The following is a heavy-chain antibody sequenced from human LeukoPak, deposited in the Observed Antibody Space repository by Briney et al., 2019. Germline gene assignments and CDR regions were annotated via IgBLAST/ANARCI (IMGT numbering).Heavy chain of an antibody. J-gene: IGHJ4*02. V-gene: IGHV4-59*08. D-gene: IGHD1-14*01. CDR1: GVSISSYN. CDR3: ARHIYRTYYFDN. CDR2: IYYKGSP. Sequence: SETLSLTCTVSGVSISSYNWSWIRQPPGKGLEWIGYIYYKGSPNYNPSLKSRVTISIDTSKNQFSLILSSVTAADTAVYYCARHIYRTYYFDNWGQGTLVAVSS.